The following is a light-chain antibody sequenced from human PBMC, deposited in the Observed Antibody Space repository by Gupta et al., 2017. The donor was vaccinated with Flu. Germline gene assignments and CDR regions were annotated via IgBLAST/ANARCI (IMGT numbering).Light chain of an antibody. CDR1: QYISTY. CDR2: STS. Sequence: PSSLSASVGDRVNITYRASQYISTYLNWYHQKPGRAPTLLIYSTSHLHRGVPSRFSGSGSGTNFSLTISSLQLEDFATYYCQQSFTIARTFGQGTKLEVK. V-gene: IGKV1-39*01. CDR3: QQSFTIART. J-gene: IGKJ2*01.